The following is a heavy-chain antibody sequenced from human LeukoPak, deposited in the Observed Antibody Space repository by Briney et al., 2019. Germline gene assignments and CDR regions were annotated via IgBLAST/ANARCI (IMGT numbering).Heavy chain of an antibody. CDR2: INHSGST. V-gene: IGHV4-34*01. CDR1: GGSFSGYY. Sequence: SETLSLTCAVYGGSFSGYYWSWLRQPPGKGLEWIGEINHSGSTNYNPSLKSRVTISVDTSKNQFSLKLSSVTAADTAVYYCARAPYSSSWLNWGQGTLVTVSS. D-gene: IGHD6-13*01. CDR3: ARAPYSSSWLN. J-gene: IGHJ4*02.